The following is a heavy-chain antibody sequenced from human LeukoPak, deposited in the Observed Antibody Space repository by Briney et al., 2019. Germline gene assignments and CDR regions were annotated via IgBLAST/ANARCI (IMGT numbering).Heavy chain of an antibody. J-gene: IGHJ4*02. D-gene: IGHD3-10*01. CDR3: ARYYGSGNFDY. Sequence: SETLSLTCTVSGGSISSGSYYWGWIRQPPGKGLEWIGSIYYSGSTYYNPPLKSRVTISVDTSKNQFSLKLSPVTAADTAVYYCARYYGSGNFDYWGQGTLVTVSS. V-gene: IGHV4-39*01. CDR1: GGSISSGSYY. CDR2: IYYSGST.